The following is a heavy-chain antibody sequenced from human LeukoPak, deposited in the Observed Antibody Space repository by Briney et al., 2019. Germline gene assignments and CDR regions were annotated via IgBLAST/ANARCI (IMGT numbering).Heavy chain of an antibody. CDR3: ARTNCSGGSCYYLRYYGMDV. J-gene: IGHJ6*02. CDR1: GFTFSSYS. V-gene: IGHV3-21*01. CDR2: ISSSSSCI. D-gene: IGHD2-15*01. Sequence: GGSLRLSCAASGFTFSSYSMNWVRQAPGKGLEWVSSISSSSSCIYYADSVKGRFTISRDNAKNSLYLQMNSLRAEDTAVYYCARTNCSGGSCYYLRYYGMDVWGQGTTVTVSS.